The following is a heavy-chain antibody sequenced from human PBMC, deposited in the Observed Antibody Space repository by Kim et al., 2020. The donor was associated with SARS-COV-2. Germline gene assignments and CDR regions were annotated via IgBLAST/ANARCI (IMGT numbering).Heavy chain of an antibody. CDR3: ARVEKPQYQLLWFYFQH. CDR1: GGSISSGGYY. Sequence: SETLSLTCTVSGGSISSGGYYWSWIRQHPGKGLEWIGYIYYSGSTYYNPSLKSRVTISVDTSKNQFSLKLSSVTSADTAVYYCARVEKPQYQLLWFYFQHWGQGTLVTVSS. J-gene: IGHJ1*01. V-gene: IGHV4-31*03. CDR2: IYYSGST. D-gene: IGHD2-2*01.